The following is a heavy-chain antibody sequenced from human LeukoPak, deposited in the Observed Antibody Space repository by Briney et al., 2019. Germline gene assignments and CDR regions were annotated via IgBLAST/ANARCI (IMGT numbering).Heavy chain of an antibody. CDR3: ARDLAGYGDYVGWFDP. Sequence: ASVTVSCQPSGYTFTGYYMHWVRQAPGQGLEWMGWINPNSGGTNYAQKFQGRVTMTRDTSISTAYMELSRLRSDDTAVYYCARDLAGYGDYVGWFDPWGQGTLVTVSS. D-gene: IGHD4-17*01. V-gene: IGHV1-2*02. CDR2: INPNSGGT. J-gene: IGHJ5*02. CDR1: GYTFTGYY.